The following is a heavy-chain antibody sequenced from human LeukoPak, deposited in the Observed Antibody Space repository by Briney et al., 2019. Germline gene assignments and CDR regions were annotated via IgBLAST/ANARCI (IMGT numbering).Heavy chain of an antibody. D-gene: IGHD3-9*01. CDR1: GYTFTSYY. J-gene: IGHJ6*03. CDR2: INPNSGGT. Sequence: GASVKVSCKASGYTFTSYYMHWVRQAPGQGLEWMGWINPNSGGTNYAQKFQGRVTMTRDTSISTAYMELSRLRSDDTAVYYCARALHYDILTGPWRSDYYMDVWGKGTTVTVSS. CDR3: ARALHYDILTGPWRSDYYMDV. V-gene: IGHV1-2*02.